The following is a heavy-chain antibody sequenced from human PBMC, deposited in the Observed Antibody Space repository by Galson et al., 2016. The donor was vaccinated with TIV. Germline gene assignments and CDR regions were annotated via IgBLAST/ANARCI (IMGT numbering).Heavy chain of an antibody. V-gene: IGHV3-30*04. Sequence: SLRLSCAASGFTFSSYAMHWVRQAPGKGLEWVAVISYDGNNKYYADSVKGRFTISRDTSKYTLYLQMNSLRPEDTAIYYCAQERYSVITQYFQYWGQGTLVTVSS. J-gene: IGHJ1*01. CDR2: ISYDGNNK. CDR3: AQERYSVITQYFQY. CDR1: GFTFSSYA. D-gene: IGHD2/OR15-2a*01.